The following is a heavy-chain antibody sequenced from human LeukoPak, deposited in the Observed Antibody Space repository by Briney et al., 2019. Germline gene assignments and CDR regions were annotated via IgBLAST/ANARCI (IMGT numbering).Heavy chain of an antibody. CDR2: INAGNGNT. V-gene: IGHV1-3*01. D-gene: IGHD3-16*01. CDR1: GGTFSSYA. J-gene: IGHJ4*02. Sequence: ASVKVSCKASGGTFSSYAISWVRQAPGQRLEWMGWINAGNGNTKYSQKFQGRVTITRDTSASTAYMELSSLRSEDTAVYYCARDVGGSYFDYWGQGTLVTVSS. CDR3: ARDVGGSYFDY.